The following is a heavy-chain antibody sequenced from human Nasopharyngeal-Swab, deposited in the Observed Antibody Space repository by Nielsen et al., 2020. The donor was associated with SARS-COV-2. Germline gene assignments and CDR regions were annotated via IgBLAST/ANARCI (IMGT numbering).Heavy chain of an antibody. CDR2: IYPGDSDT. J-gene: IGHJ3*02. V-gene: IGHV5-51*01. Sequence: KVSCKGSGYSFTSYWIGWVRQMPGKGLEWMGIIYPGDSDTRYSPSFQGQVTISADKSISTAYLQWSSLKASDTAMYYCARQRYSYGTDAFDIWGQGTMVTVSS. CDR1: GYSFTSYW. D-gene: IGHD5-18*01. CDR3: ARQRYSYGTDAFDI.